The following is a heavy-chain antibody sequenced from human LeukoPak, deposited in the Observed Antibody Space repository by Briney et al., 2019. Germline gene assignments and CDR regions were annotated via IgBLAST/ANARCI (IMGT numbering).Heavy chain of an antibody. J-gene: IGHJ4*02. Sequence: SETLSLSCTVSGGSISSSSYYWGWIRQPPGKGLEWIGSIYYSGSTYYNPSLKSRFTISVDTSKNQFSLKLSSVTAADTAVYYCARTYSSSWYKEFGYWGQATVVTVSS. D-gene: IGHD6-13*01. V-gene: IGHV4-39*01. CDR3: ARTYSSSWYKEFGY. CDR1: GGSISSSSYY. CDR2: IYYSGST.